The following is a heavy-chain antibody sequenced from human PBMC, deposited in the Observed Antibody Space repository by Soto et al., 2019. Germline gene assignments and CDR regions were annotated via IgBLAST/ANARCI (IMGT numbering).Heavy chain of an antibody. D-gene: IGHD5-12*01. CDR3: AREGSGYNF. CDR2: IILVFGRP. CDR1: VGTFSSFG. V-gene: IGHV1-69*13. J-gene: IGHJ4*02. Sequence: SVKVSCKASVGTFSSFGISWVRQAPGQGLEWMGGIILVFGRPNYAQRFRGRLTITADESTNTGYMELIDLRSEDTAVYYCAREGSGYNFWGQGTQVTVSS.